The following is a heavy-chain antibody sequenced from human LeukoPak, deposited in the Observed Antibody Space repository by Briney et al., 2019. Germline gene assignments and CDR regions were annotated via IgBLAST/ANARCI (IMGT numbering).Heavy chain of an antibody. J-gene: IGHJ4*02. Sequence: PGASVKVSXKASGYTFTGYYMHWVRQAPGRGLEWMGRINPNSGGTNYAQKFQGRVTMTRDTSISTAYMELSRLRSDDTAVYYCARERKWEHDYWGQGTLVTVSS. CDR2: INPNSGGT. V-gene: IGHV1-2*06. D-gene: IGHD1-26*01. CDR3: ARERKWEHDY. CDR1: GYTFTGYY.